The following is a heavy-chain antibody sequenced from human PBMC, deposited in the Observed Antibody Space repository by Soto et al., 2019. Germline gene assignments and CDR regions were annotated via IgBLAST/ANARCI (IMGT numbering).Heavy chain of an antibody. Sequence: EVQLLESGGGLVQTGGSMRLSCAASGLTFSSYAMSWVRQAPGKGLEWVSLISGSGGGTYYADSVKGRFTISRDNSKNTLYLQMNSLRAEDTAVYYCANHAAAAAPDYWGQGTLVTVSS. J-gene: IGHJ4*02. D-gene: IGHD6-13*01. CDR3: ANHAAAAAPDY. CDR1: GLTFSSYA. V-gene: IGHV3-23*01. CDR2: ISGSGGGT.